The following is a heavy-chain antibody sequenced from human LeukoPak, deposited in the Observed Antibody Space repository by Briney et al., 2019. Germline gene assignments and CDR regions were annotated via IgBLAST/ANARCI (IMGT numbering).Heavy chain of an antibody. D-gene: IGHD3-16*01. J-gene: IGHJ4*02. CDR2: IRYDENTK. CDR3: AKDHSSSYDYVLGGGD. V-gene: IGHV3-30*02. Sequence: GGSLRLSCTASGFPFSSYGMQWVRQAPGKGLEWVACIRYDENTKYYADSVKGRFTVSRDNSENTLLLQMNSLRAEDAYVYYCAKDHSSSYDYVLGGGDWGQGTLVTVSS. CDR1: GFPFSSYG.